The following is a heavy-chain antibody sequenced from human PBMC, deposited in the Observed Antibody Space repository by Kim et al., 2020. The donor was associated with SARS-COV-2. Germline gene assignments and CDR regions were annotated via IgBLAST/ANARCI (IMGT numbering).Heavy chain of an antibody. V-gene: IGHV3-13*01. Sequence: GGSLRLSCAASGFTFSNYDMHWVRQATGKGLEWVSTIGTAGDKYYAGSVRGRFTISRENAKNSVYLQINSLRAEDTAVYYCARETLTGGLDFWGLGSLVTVSS. CDR3: ARETLTGGLDF. CDR2: IGTAGDK. J-gene: IGHJ4*02. D-gene: IGHD3-16*01. CDR1: GFTFSNYD.